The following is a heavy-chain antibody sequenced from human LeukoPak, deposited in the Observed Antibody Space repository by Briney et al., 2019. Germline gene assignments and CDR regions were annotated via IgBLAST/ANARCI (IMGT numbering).Heavy chain of an antibody. CDR3: ARIFITMVRGVIIGYFDY. J-gene: IGHJ4*02. CDR2: ISSSGSTI. CDR1: GFTFSDYY. V-gene: IGHV3-11*01. Sequence: PGGSLRLSCAASGFTFSDYYMSWIRQAPGKGLEWVSYISSSGSTIYYADSVKGRFTISRDNAKNSLYLQMNSLRAEDTAVYYCARIFITMVRGVIIGYFDYWGQGTLVTVSS. D-gene: IGHD3-10*01.